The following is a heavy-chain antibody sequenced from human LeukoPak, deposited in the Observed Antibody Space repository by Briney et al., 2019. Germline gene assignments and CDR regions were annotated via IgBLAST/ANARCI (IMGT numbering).Heavy chain of an antibody. CDR3: VRLPLGYCSSTSCLD. CDR2: ISSSTGNT. V-gene: IGHV1-18*01. Sequence: GASVKVSCKASGYNFNTYGISWGRQAPGQGVEWMGWISSSTGNTKYAQKLQDRVTMTTDISTSTAYLYLRNLRSDDTAVYYCVRLPLGYCSSTSCLDWGQGTLVTVSS. CDR1: GYNFNTYG. D-gene: IGHD2-2*01. J-gene: IGHJ4*02.